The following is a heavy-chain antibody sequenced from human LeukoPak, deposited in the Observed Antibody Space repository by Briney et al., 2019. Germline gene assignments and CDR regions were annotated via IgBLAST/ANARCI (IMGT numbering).Heavy chain of an antibody. CDR2: ISSSSSYT. CDR3: ARRREGYFHH. J-gene: IGHJ1*01. CDR1: GFTFSDYY. Sequence: PGGSLRLSCEASGFTFSDYYMSWIRQAPGKGLEWVSYISSSSSYTNYGDSVKGRFTISRDDPKNLLYLQMNSLRAEDTAVYYCARRREGYFHHWGQGTLVTVSS. V-gene: IGHV3-11*03.